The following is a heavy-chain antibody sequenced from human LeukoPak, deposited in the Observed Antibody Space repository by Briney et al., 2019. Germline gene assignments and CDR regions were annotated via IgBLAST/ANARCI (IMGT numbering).Heavy chain of an antibody. CDR2: ISSSSSTI. V-gene: IGHV3-48*01. CDR3: ARDPYSGYSDY. CDR1: GFTFSSYS. J-gene: IGHJ4*02. D-gene: IGHD1-26*01. Sequence: HPGGSLRLSCAASGFTFSSYSMNWVRQAPGKGLEWVSYISSSSSTIYYADSVKGRFTISRDNAKNSLYLQMNSLRAEDTAVYYCARDPYSGYSDYWGQGTLVTVSS.